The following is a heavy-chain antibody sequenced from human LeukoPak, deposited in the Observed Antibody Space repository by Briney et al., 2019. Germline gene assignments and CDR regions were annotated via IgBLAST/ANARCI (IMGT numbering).Heavy chain of an antibody. V-gene: IGHV1-8*01. CDR3: ARGLYSSGWWADYYYYMDV. CDR2: MNPNSGNT. D-gene: IGHD6-19*01. CDR1: GYTFTSYD. Sequence: GASVKVSCKAPGYTFTSYDINWVRQATGQGLEWMGWMNPNSGNTGYAQKFQGRVTMTRNTSISTAYMELSSLRSEDTAVYYCARGLYSSGWWADYYYYMDVWGKGTTVTISS. J-gene: IGHJ6*03.